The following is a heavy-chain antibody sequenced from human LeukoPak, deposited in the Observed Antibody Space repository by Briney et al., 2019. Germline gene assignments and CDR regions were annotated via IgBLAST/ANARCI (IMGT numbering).Heavy chain of an antibody. CDR2: IRYDGSNK. CDR3: ANAHYDFWSGYHGATDYFDY. CDR1: GFTFSSYG. V-gene: IGHV3-30*02. D-gene: IGHD3-3*01. J-gene: IGHJ4*02. Sequence: GRSLRLSCAASGFTFSSYGMHWVRQAPGKGLEWVAFIRYDGSNKYYADSVKGRFTISRDNSKNTLYLQMNSLRAEDTAVYYCANAHYDFWSGYHGATDYFDYWGQGTLVTVSS.